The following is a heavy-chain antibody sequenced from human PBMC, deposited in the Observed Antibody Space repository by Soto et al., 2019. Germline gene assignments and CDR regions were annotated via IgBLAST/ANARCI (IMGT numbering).Heavy chain of an antibody. CDR2: ISGSGGST. V-gene: IGHV3-23*01. CDR3: AKVIWWGGAGQEGYSSGWSDY. D-gene: IGHD6-19*01. CDR1: GFTFSSYA. J-gene: IGHJ4*02. Sequence: QSGGSLRLSCAASGFTFSSYAMSWVRQAPGKGLEWVSAISGSGGSTYYADSVKGRFTISRDNTKNTLYLQMNSLRAEDTAVYYCAKVIWWGGAGQEGYSSGWSDYWGQGTLVTVSS.